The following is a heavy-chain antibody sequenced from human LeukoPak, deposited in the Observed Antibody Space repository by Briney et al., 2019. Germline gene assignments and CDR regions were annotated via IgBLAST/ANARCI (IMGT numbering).Heavy chain of an antibody. CDR1: GYTLTELS. D-gene: IGHD6-13*01. V-gene: IGHV1-24*01. CDR2: FDPEDGET. Sequence: ASVTVSCKVSGYTLTELSMHWVRQAPGKGLEWMGGFDPEDGETIYAQKFQGRVTMTDDTSTNTAYMELSSLRSEDTAVYYCASRDPRIAAVGYDAFDIWGQGTMVTVSS. J-gene: IGHJ3*02. CDR3: ASRDPRIAAVGYDAFDI.